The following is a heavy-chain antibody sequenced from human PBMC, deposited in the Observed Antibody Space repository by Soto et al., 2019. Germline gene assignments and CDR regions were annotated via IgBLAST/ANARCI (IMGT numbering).Heavy chain of an antibody. CDR2: IYYSGST. J-gene: IGHJ4*02. V-gene: IGHV4-59*08. Sequence: PSETLSLTCTVSGGSISSYYWNWIRQPPGKGLEWIGYIYYSGSTNYNPSLKSRVTISVDTSKNQFSLNLSSVTAADTAIYYCTRANWYSEYWGQGTLVTVSS. D-gene: IGHD7-27*01. CDR3: TRANWYSEY. CDR1: GGSISSYY.